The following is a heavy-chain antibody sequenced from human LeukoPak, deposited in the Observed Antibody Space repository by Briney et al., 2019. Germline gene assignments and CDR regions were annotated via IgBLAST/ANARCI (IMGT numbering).Heavy chain of an antibody. CDR3: ARGQRGYSYAPDY. CDR1: GFTFSSYS. D-gene: IGHD5-18*01. V-gene: IGHV3-21*01. CDR2: ISSSSSYI. Sequence: GSLRLSCAASGFTFSSYSMNWVRQAPGKGLEWVSSISSSSSYIYYADSVKGRFTISRDNAKNSLYLQMNSLRAEDTAVYYCARGQRGYSYAPDYWGQGTLVTVSS. J-gene: IGHJ4*02.